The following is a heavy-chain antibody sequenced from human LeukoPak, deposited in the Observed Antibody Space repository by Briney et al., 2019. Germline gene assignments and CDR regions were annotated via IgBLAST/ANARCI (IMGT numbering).Heavy chain of an antibody. J-gene: IGHJ3*02. V-gene: IGHV4-61*02. D-gene: IGHD3-3*01. CDR3: ASERETTLHGYYDFWSGYQKDAFDI. CDR1: GGSISSGSYY. Sequence: PSQTLSLTCTVSGGSISSGSYYWSWIRQPAGKGLEWIGRIYTSGSTNYNPSLKSRVTISVDTSKNQFSLKLSSVTAADTAVYYCASERETTLHGYYDFWSGYQKDAFDIWGQGTMVTVSS. CDR2: IYTSGST.